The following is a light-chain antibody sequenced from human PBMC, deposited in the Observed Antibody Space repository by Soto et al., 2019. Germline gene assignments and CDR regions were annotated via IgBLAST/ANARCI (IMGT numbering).Light chain of an antibody. V-gene: IGKV3-15*01. Sequence: EIVMTQSPATLSVSPGERATLSCRASQSVSSTVAWYQQKPGQAPRLLIYGASTRATGIPARFSGSGSGTEFTLPISSLQSEDFAVYYCQQYNDWPTTFGQGTKVEIK. CDR1: QSVSST. CDR2: GAS. CDR3: QQYNDWPTT. J-gene: IGKJ1*01.